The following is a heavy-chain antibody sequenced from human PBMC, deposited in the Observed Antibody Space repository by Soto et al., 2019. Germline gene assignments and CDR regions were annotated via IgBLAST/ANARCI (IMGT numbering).Heavy chain of an antibody. V-gene: IGHV4-59*08. CDR2: IYYIGNS. D-gene: IGHD5-12*01. CDR3: ARRGGYTYDWHFDL. J-gene: IGHJ2*01. CDR1: DGSISSYY. Sequence: QVQLQESGPGLVKPSETLSLTCTVSDGSISSYYWSWIRQPPGKGLEWLGYIYYIGNSNYNPSLKSRVTKAVDTSKNQLPLKLCSVTAADTAVYYCARRGGYTYDWHFDLWGRGTLVTVSS.